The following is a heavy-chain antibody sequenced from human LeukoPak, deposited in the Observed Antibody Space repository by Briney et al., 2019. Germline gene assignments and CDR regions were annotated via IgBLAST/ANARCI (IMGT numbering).Heavy chain of an antibody. V-gene: IGHV3-53*01. Sequence: GGSLRLSCAASGFTVSSNYMSWVRQAPGKGLEWVSVIYSGGSTYYADSVKGRFTISRDNSKNTLYLQMNSLSAEDTAVYYCARDHSGYLTYYFDYWGQGTLVTVSS. D-gene: IGHD3-22*01. CDR2: IYSGGST. CDR3: ARDHSGYLTYYFDY. J-gene: IGHJ4*02. CDR1: GFTVSSNY.